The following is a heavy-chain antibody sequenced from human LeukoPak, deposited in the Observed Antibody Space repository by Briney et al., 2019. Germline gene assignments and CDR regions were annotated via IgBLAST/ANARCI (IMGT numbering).Heavy chain of an antibody. Sequence: GGSLRLSCAVSGFTFSNAWMTWFRQAPGEGLEWVGRIKSKRDGGTTDYAAPGKGRFTISRDDSENTLYLQMNSLKTEDTAVYYCTADVPNDDGDYVPIDYWGQGTLVTVSS. V-gene: IGHV3-15*01. CDR2: IKSKRDGGTT. CDR1: GFTFSNAW. D-gene: IGHD4-17*01. J-gene: IGHJ4*02. CDR3: TADVPNDDGDYVPIDY.